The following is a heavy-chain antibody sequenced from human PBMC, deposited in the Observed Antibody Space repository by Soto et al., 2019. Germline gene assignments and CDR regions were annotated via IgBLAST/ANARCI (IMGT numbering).Heavy chain of an antibody. D-gene: IGHD6-19*01. CDR1: GGSISSSIYY. Sequence: PSETLSLTCTVSGGSISSSIYYWGWIRQPPGKGLEWIGSIYYSGSTYYNPSLKSRVTISVDTSKNQFSLKLSSVTAADTAVYYCARHHSSGFAFDYWGQGTLVTVSS. J-gene: IGHJ4*02. CDR3: ARHHSSGFAFDY. CDR2: IYYSGST. V-gene: IGHV4-39*01.